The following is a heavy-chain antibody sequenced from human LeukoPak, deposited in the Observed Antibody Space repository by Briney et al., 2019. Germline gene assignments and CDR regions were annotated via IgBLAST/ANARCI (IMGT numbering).Heavy chain of an antibody. CDR3: ARADELGTMVRGGIKDYYYYNGMDV. D-gene: IGHD3-10*01. Sequence: ASVKVSCKASGYTFTSYYMHWVRQAPGQGLEWMGIINPSGGSTSYAQKFQGRVTMTRDTSTSTVYMELSSLRSEDTAVYYCARADELGTMVRGGIKDYYYYNGMDVWGQGTTVTVSS. CDR1: GYTFTSYY. J-gene: IGHJ6*02. CDR2: INPSGGST. V-gene: IGHV1-46*01.